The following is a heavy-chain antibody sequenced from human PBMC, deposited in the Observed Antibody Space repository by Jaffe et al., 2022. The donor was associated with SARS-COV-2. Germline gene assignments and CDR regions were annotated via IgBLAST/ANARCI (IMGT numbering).Heavy chain of an antibody. CDR2: IYYSGST. J-gene: IGHJ6*02. CDR3: ARYQWELHYYYYGMDV. Sequence: QLQLQESGPGLVKPSETLSLTCTVSGGSISSSSYYWGWIRQPPGKGLEWIGSIYYSGSTYYNPSLKSRVTISVDTSKNQFSLKLSSVTAADTAVYYCARYQWELHYYYYGMDVWGQGTTVTVSS. V-gene: IGHV4-39*01. D-gene: IGHD1-26*01. CDR1: GGSISSSSYY.